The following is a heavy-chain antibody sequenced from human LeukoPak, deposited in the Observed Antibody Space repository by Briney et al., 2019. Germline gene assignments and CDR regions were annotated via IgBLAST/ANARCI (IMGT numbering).Heavy chain of an antibody. D-gene: IGHD6-19*01. J-gene: IGHJ6*03. CDR2: IYPGDSDT. CDR1: GYSFTSYW. Sequence: GESLKISCKGSGYSFTSYWIGWVRQMPGKGLEWMGIIYPGDSDTRYSPSFQGQVTISADKSISTAYLQWSSLRASDTAMYYCARHPGGYSSGWYNYYYYMDVWGKGTTVTVSS. V-gene: IGHV5-51*01. CDR3: ARHPGGYSSGWYNYYYYMDV.